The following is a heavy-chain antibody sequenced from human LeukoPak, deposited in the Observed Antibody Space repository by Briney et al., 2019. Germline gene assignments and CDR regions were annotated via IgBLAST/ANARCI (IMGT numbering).Heavy chain of an antibody. V-gene: IGHV4-34*01. D-gene: IGHD3-3*01. J-gene: IGHJ4*02. CDR2: INHSGST. CDR3: ARGYYDFWSGYPYFDY. CDR1: GGSFSGYY. Sequence: PSETLSLTCAVYGGSFSGYYRSWIRQPPGKGLEWIGEINHSGSTNYNPSLKSRVTISVDTSKNQFSLKLSSVTAADTAVYYCARGYYDFWSGYPYFDYWGQGTLVTVSS.